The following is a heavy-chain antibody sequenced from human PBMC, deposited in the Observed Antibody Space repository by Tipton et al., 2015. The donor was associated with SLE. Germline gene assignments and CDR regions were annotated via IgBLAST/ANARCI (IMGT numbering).Heavy chain of an antibody. D-gene: IGHD3-16*01. CDR1: GGSISSGYY. CDR3: ATGPLRDAFDI. V-gene: IGHV4-38-2*02. J-gene: IGHJ4*02. Sequence: TLSLTCTASGGSISSGYYWGWIRQPPGKGLEWIGSIYHSGSTYYNPSLQSRVTISVDTSKNQFSLKLSSVTAADTAVYYCATGPLRDAFDIWGQGTLVTVSS. CDR2: IYHSGST.